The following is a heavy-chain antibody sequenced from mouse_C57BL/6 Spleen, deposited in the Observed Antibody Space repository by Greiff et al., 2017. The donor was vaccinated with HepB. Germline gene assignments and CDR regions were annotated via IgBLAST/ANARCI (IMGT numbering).Heavy chain of an antibody. J-gene: IGHJ4*01. CDR1: GYTFTSYW. CDR3: ARESYYAMDY. V-gene: IGHV1-55*01. Sequence: VQLQQSGAELVKPGASVKMSCKASGYTFTSYWITWVKQRPGQGLEWIGDIYPGSGSTNYNEKFKSKAKLTVDTSSSTAYMQLSSLTSEDSAVYYCARESYYAMDYWGQGTSVTVSS. CDR2: IYPGSGST.